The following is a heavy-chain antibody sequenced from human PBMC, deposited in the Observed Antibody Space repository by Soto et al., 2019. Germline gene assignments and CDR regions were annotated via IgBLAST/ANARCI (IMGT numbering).Heavy chain of an antibody. J-gene: IGHJ6*02. CDR2: ISAYNGNT. D-gene: IGHD2-2*01. CDR3: ATEENCISTGCYSNIDGSALNGMDV. V-gene: IGHV1-18*01. CDR1: GYTFTSYG. Sequence: QVQLVQSGAEVKKPGASVKVSCKASGYTFTSYGISWVRQAPGQGLEWRGWISAYNGNTNYAQKLQGRVTMTTDTPTSTAYMELRSLRSDDTAVYYCATEENCISTGCYSNIDGSALNGMDVWGQGTTFTFSS.